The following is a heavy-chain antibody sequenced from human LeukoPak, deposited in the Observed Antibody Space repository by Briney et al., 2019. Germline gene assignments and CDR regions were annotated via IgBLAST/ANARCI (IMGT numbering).Heavy chain of an antibody. J-gene: IGHJ4*02. Sequence: GASVKVSCKASGYTFTSYGISWVRQAPGQGLEWMGWISAYNGNTNYAQKLQGRVTMTTDTSTSTAYMELRSLRSDDTAVYYCARDVWAHSSGWYLHYWSQGTLVTVSS. D-gene: IGHD6-19*01. CDR1: GYTFTSYG. CDR2: ISAYNGNT. V-gene: IGHV1-18*01. CDR3: ARDVWAHSSGWYLHY.